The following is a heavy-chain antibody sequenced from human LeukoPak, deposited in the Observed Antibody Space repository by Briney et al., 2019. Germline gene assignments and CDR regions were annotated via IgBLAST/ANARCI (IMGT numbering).Heavy chain of an antibody. CDR1: GFTFSNYG. V-gene: IGHV3-30*03. J-gene: IGHJ4*02. Sequence: GGSLRLSCTASGFTFSNYGMHWVRQAPGKGLEWVAVISYDGSDEYYADSVKGRFTISRDNSKNTLYLQMNSLSVEDTAVYYCARVGYYASGPFSYFDYWGQGTLVTVSS. CDR2: ISYDGSDE. D-gene: IGHD3-10*01. CDR3: ARVGYYASGPFSYFDY.